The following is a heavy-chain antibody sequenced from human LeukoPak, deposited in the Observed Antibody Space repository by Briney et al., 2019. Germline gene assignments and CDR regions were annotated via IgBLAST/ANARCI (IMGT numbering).Heavy chain of an antibody. CDR3: AHISSSWPDY. D-gene: IGHD6-13*01. V-gene: IGHV3-23*01. CDR1: GFNYIGYA. J-gene: IGHJ4*02. CDR2: MSGSGRST. Sequence: PRGALRRLCAASGFNYIGYAMSGVRQAPGKGLEWVSAMSGSGRSTYYADSVKGRFTISRDDSKDTLYLQMNSLRAEDTAVYYCAHISSSWPDYWGQGTLVTVSS.